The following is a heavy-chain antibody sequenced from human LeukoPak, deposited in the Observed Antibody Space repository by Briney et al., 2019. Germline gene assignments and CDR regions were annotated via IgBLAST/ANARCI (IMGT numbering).Heavy chain of an antibody. CDR2: INPNSGGT. J-gene: IGHJ4*02. CDR3: ARVVQYGSTPGVYYFDY. V-gene: IGHV1-2*02. Sequence: ASVRVSCKASGYTFTGYYMHWVRQAPGQGLEWMGWINPNSGGTNYAQKFQGRVTMTRDTSISTAYMELSRLRSDDTAVYYCARVVQYGSTPGVYYFDYWGQGTLVTVSS. D-gene: IGHD6-13*01. CDR1: GYTFTGYY.